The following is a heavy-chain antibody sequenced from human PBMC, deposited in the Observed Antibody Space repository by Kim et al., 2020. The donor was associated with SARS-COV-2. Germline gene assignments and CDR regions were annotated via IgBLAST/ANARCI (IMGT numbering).Heavy chain of an antibody. CDR3: ARPYDY. CDR2: ISYDGSSK. CDR1: GFTFSSYA. V-gene: IGHV3-30*04. J-gene: IGHJ4*02. Sequence: GGSLRLSCAASGFTFSSYAMHWVRQAPGKGLEWVAVISYDGSSKYYADSVKGRFTISRDNSKNTLYLQMNSLRAEDTAVYYCARPYDYWGQGTLVTVSS.